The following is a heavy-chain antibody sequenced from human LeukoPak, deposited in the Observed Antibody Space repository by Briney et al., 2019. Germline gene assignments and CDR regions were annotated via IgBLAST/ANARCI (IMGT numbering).Heavy chain of an antibody. J-gene: IGHJ4*02. CDR1: GITLSNYG. D-gene: IGHD3-22*01. CDR3: AKRGVVIRVILVGFHKEANYFDS. V-gene: IGHV3-23*01. CDR2: ISDSGGRT. Sequence: PGGSLRLSCAVSGITLSNYGMSWVRQAPGKGLEWVAGISDSGGRTNYADSVKGRFTISRDNPKNTLYLQMNSLRVEDTAVYFCAKRGVVIRVILVGFHKEANYFDSWGQGALVTASS.